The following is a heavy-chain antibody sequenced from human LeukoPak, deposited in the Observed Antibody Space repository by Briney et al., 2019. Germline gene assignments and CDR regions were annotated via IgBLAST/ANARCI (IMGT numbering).Heavy chain of an antibody. V-gene: IGHV3-48*01. J-gene: IGHJ4*02. D-gene: IGHD4-17*01. CDR2: ISSSSSTI. CDR1: GFTFSTYS. CDR3: ATPVGYGDYFLDGDY. Sequence: GGSLRLSCAASGFTFSTYSMNWVRQAPGKGLEWVSYISSSSSTIYYADSVKGRFTISRDNAKNSLYLQMNSLGAEDTAVYYCATPVGYGDYFLDGDYWGQGTLVTVSS.